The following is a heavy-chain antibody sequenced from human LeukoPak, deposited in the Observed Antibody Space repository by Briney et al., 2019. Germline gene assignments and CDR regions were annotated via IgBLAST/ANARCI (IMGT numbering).Heavy chain of an antibody. CDR3: ARKPLHHFDY. V-gene: IGHV3-21*01. CDR1: GFTFSSYS. Sequence: GGSLRLSCAASGFTFSSYSMNWVRQAPGKGLEWVSSISSSSSYIYYADSVKGRFTIPRDNAKNSLYLQMNSLRAEDTAVYYCARKPLHHFDYWGQGTLVTVSS. J-gene: IGHJ4*02. CDR2: ISSSSSYI.